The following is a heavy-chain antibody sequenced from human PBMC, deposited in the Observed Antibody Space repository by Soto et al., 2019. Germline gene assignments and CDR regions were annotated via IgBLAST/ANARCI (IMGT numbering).Heavy chain of an antibody. CDR1: GFTFSSYG. Sequence: ESGGGVVQPRRSLRLSCAASGFTFSSYGMHWVRQAPGKGLEWVAVISYDGSNKYYADSVKGRFTISRDNSKNTLYLQMNSLRAEDTAVYYCAKERWELPIDYWGQGTLVTVSS. V-gene: IGHV3-30*18. CDR2: ISYDGSNK. J-gene: IGHJ4*02. CDR3: AKERWELPIDY. D-gene: IGHD1-26*01.